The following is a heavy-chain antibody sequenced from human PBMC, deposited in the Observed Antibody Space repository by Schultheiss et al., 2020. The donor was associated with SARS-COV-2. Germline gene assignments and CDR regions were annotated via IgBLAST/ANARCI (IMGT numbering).Heavy chain of an antibody. Sequence: SETLSLTCTVSGGSISSGGYYWSWIRQHPGKGLEWIGYIYYSGSTYYNPSLKSRVTISVDTSKNQFSLKLSSVTAADTAVYYCARDSYYDFWSGYFRYYGMDVWGQGTTVTVSS. CDR3: ARDSYYDFWSGYFRYYGMDV. J-gene: IGHJ6*02. CDR2: IYYSGST. CDR1: GGSISSGGYY. D-gene: IGHD3-3*01. V-gene: IGHV4-31*03.